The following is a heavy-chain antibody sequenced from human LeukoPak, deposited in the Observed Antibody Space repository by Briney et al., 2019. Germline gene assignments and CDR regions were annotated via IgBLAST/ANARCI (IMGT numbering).Heavy chain of an antibody. CDR1: GGTFSSYA. V-gene: IGHV1-8*03. CDR2: MNPNSGNT. J-gene: IGHJ4*02. CDR3: ARGGPPPHDY. Sequence: ASVKVSCKASGGTFSSYAISWVRQAPGQGLEWMGWMNPNSGNTGYAQKFQGRVTITRNTSISTAYMELSSLRSEDTAVYYCARGGPPPHDYWGQGTLVTVSS.